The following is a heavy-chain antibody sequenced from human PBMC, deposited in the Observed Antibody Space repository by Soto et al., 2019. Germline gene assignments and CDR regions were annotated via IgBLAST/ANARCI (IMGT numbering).Heavy chain of an antibody. J-gene: IGHJ4*02. CDR1: GGSISSGDYY. V-gene: IGHV4-30-4*01. CDR3: ARSGYCPNGVCYTPFDS. D-gene: IGHD2-8*01. CDR2: IYYSGST. Sequence: QVQLQESGPGLVKPSQTLSLTCTVSGGSISSGDYYWSWIRQPPGKGLEWIGYIYYSGSTYYNPSPKSPFTISVDTSKNQFSLKLSSVTAADTAVYYWARSGYCPNGVCYTPFDSWGQGTLVTVSS.